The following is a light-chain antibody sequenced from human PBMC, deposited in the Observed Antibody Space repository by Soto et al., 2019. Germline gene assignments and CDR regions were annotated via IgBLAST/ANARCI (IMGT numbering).Light chain of an antibody. J-gene: IGKJ2*01. Sequence: EIVLTQSPGTLYLSPGERATLSCRASQSVSSNYLAWYQQKRGQAPRLLIYAASARATGIPDRFSGSRSGTDFTLTISRLEPEDFAVYFCQLYGSSPPRYTFGQGTKLEIK. V-gene: IGKV3-20*01. CDR3: QLYGSSPPRYT. CDR1: QSVSSNY. CDR2: AAS.